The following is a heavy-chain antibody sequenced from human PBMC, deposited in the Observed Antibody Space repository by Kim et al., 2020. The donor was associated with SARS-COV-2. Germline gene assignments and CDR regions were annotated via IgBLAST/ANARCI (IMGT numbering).Heavy chain of an antibody. J-gene: IGHJ6*02. D-gene: IGHD3-22*01. CDR3: AKDYYYDSSGYYGYYYGMDV. Sequence: GGSLRLSCAASGFTFSSYGMHWVRQAPGKGLEWVAVISYDGSNKYYADSVKGRFTISRDNSKNTLYLQMNSLRAEDTAVYYCAKDYYYDSSGYYGYYYGMDVCGQGTTGTVS. CDR1: GFTFSSYG. CDR2: ISYDGSNK. V-gene: IGHV3-30*18.